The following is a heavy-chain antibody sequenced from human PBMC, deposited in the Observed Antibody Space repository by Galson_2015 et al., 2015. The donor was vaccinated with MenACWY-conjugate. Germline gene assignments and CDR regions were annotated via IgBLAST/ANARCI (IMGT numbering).Heavy chain of an antibody. CDR1: GFRFRSYT. D-gene: IGHD5-24*01. CDR3: VRAEGWLRSAFDI. J-gene: IGHJ3*02. V-gene: IGHV3-30*01. CDR2: VSYDGSTK. Sequence: SLRLSCAASGFRFRSYTLYWVRQDPGKGLEWVAVVSYDGSTKHYADSEKGRFTIFRDNSNNTVSLQMNSLRPEDTAVYYCVRAEGWLRSAFDIWGQGTMVTVSS.